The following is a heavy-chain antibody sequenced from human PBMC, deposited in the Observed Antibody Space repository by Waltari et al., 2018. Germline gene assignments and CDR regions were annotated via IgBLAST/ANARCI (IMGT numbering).Heavy chain of an antibody. J-gene: IGHJ3*02. Sequence: QVQLVESGGGVVQPGRSLRLSCAASGFTFSSYGMYWVRQAQGKGLEWGAVIWYDGSNKDYADSGKGRFTISRDNSKNTLYLKMNSLRAEDTAVYYCAREGTDAFDSWGQGTMVTVSS. CDR1: GFTFSSYG. V-gene: IGHV3-33*01. CDR2: IWYDGSNK. D-gene: IGHD3-10*01. CDR3: AREGTDAFDS.